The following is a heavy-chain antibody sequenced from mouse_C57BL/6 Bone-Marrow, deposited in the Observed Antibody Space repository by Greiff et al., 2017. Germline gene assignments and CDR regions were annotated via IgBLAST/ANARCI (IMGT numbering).Heavy chain of an antibody. Sequence: VQLQQPGAELVMPGASVKLSCKASGYTFTSYWMHWVKQRPGQGLEWIGEIDPSDSYTNYNQKFKGKSTLTVDKSSSTAYMQLSSLTSEDSAVYYCASYYGSHFDVWGTGTTVTVSS. V-gene: IGHV1-69*01. CDR3: ASYYGSHFDV. D-gene: IGHD1-1*01. CDR1: GYTFTSYW. CDR2: IDPSDSYT. J-gene: IGHJ1*03.